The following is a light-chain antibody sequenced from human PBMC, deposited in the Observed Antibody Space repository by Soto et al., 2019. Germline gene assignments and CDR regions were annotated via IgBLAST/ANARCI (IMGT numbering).Light chain of an antibody. CDR2: GAS. Sequence: VMTQARCTVSVSPGERATLSGGASQTISRSALAWYQQKPGQAPRLLIYGASNRATGIPDRFSGSGSGTDFTLTISRLEPEDFEVYYCQQYGNSPFTFGGGTKVDIK. CDR1: QTISRSA. J-gene: IGKJ4*01. CDR3: QQYGNSPFT. V-gene: IGKV3-20*01.